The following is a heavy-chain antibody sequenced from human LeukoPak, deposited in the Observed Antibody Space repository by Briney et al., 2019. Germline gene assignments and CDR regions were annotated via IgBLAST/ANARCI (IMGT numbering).Heavy chain of an antibody. CDR1: GYTFTGYY. CDR2: INPNSGGT. Sequence: ASVKVSCKASGYTFTGYYMHWVRQAPGQGLEWMGWINPNSGGTNYAQKFQGRVTMTRDTSISTAYMELSRLRSDDTAVYYCARVSYYYDSSGYPGYYFDYWGQGTLVTVSS. J-gene: IGHJ4*02. V-gene: IGHV1-2*02. CDR3: ARVSYYYDSSGYPGYYFDY. D-gene: IGHD3-22*01.